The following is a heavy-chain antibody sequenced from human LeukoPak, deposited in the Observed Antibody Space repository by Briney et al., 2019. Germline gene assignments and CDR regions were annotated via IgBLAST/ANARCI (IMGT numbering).Heavy chain of an antibody. J-gene: IGHJ4*02. Sequence: SVKVSCKASGGTFSSYAISWVRQAPGQGLEWMGGIIPISGTTDYAQKFKGRVTFTADESTSTAYMELSSLKSEDTAVYYCARGGYYDRSGYYYEDYWGQGTLVTVSS. CDR1: GGTFSSYA. CDR2: IIPISGTT. CDR3: ARGGYYDRSGYYYEDY. V-gene: IGHV1-69*13. D-gene: IGHD3-22*01.